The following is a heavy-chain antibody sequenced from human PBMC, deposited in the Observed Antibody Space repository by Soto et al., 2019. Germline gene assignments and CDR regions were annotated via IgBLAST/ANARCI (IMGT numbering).Heavy chain of an antibody. V-gene: IGHV4-39*07. Sequence: SETLSLTCTVSGGSISSSSYYWGWIRQPPGKGLEWIGSIYYSGSTYYNPSLKSRVTISVDTSKNQFSLKLSSVTAAVTAVYYCARERPDGSRLDPWGQGTPVTVSS. J-gene: IGHJ5*02. D-gene: IGHD6-13*01. CDR1: GGSISSSSYY. CDR2: IYYSGST. CDR3: ARERPDGSRLDP.